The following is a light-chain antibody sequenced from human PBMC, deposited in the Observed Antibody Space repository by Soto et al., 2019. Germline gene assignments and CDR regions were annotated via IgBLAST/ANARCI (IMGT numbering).Light chain of an antibody. V-gene: IGLV2-14*01. CDR2: EVT. CDR1: SSDVGGYNY. J-gene: IGLJ2*01. CDR3: SSYTSSSTHVV. Sequence: QSVLTQPASVSGSPGQSITISCTGTSSDVGGYNYVSWYQQHPGRAPKFMIFEVTNRPSGVSNRFSGSKSGNTASLTISGLQSEDEADYYRSSYTSSSTHVVFGGGTKLTVL.